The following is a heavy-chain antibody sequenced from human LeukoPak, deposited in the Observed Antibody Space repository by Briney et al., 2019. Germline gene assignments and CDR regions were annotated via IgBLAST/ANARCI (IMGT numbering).Heavy chain of an antibody. V-gene: IGHV3-30-3*01. CDR2: ISYDGSNK. CDR3: AGNTYYYDSSGLN. Sequence: PGGSLRLSCAASGFTFSSYAMHWVRQAPGKGLEWVAVISYDGSNKYYADSVKGRFTISRDNSKNTLYLQMNSLRAEDTAVYYCAGNTYYYDSSGLNWGQGTLDTVSS. D-gene: IGHD3-22*01. J-gene: IGHJ4*02. CDR1: GFTFSSYA.